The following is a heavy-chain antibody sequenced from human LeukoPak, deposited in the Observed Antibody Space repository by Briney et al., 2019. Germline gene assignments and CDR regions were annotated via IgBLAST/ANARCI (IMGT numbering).Heavy chain of an antibody. J-gene: IGHJ2*01. CDR2: ISGSGGST. Sequence: PGGSLRLSCAASGFTFSSYAMSWVRQAPGKGLEGVSAISGSGGSTYYADSVKGRFTISRDNSKNALYLQMNSLRAEDTAVYYCAKVSRGGWYTLRYFDLWGRGTLVTVSS. CDR3: AKVSRGGWYTLRYFDL. CDR1: GFTFSSYA. V-gene: IGHV3-23*01. D-gene: IGHD6-19*01.